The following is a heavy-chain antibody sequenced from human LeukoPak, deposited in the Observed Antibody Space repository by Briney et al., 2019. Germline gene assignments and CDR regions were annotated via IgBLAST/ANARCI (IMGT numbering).Heavy chain of an antibody. J-gene: IGHJ4*02. CDR1: GYTFTGYY. V-gene: IGHV1-2*02. Sequence: RASVKVSCKASGYTFTGYYMHWVRQAPGQGLEWMGWINPNSGGSNYAQKFQGRVTMTRDTSISTAYMELSRLRSDDTAVYYCARGRASSAHFDYWGQGTLVTVSS. CDR2: INPNSGGS. CDR3: ARGRASSAHFDY.